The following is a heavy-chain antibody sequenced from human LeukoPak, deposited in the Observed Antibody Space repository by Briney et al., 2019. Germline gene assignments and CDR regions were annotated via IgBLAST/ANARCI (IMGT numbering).Heavy chain of an antibody. CDR2: INHSGST. CDR1: GGSFSGYY. Sequence: SETLSLTCAVYGGSFSGYYWSWIRQPPGKGLEWIGEINHSGSTNYNPSLKSRVTISVDTSKNQFSLKLSSVTAADTAVYYCARADYVWGSYRYYFDYSGQGTLVTVSS. D-gene: IGHD3-16*02. CDR3: ARADYVWGSYRYYFDY. J-gene: IGHJ4*02. V-gene: IGHV4-34*01.